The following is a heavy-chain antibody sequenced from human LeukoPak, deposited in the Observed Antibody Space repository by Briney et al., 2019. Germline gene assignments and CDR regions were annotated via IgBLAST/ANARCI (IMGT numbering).Heavy chain of an antibody. CDR3: ARDWFDGDYDRFDY. Sequence: SETLSLTCTVSGGSISSYYWSWIRQPPGKGLEWIGYIYYSGSTNYNPSLKSQVTISVDTSKNQFSLKLSSVTAADTAVYYCARDWFDGDYDRFDYWGQGTLVTVSS. V-gene: IGHV4-59*01. D-gene: IGHD4-17*01. CDR1: GGSISSYY. CDR2: IYYSGST. J-gene: IGHJ4*02.